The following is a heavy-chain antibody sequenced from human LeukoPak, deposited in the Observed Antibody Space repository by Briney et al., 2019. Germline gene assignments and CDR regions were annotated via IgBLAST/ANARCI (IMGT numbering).Heavy chain of an antibody. CDR2: IYYSGST. V-gene: IGHV4-31*03. J-gene: IGHJ3*02. CDR3: ARDQTNYDFWSGYYTDAFDI. CDR1: GGSISSGGYY. D-gene: IGHD3-3*01. Sequence: SETLSLTCTVSGGSISSGGYYWSWIRQHPGKGLEWIGYIYYSGSTYYNPSLKSRVTISVDTSKNQFSLKLSSVTAADTAVYYCARDQTNYDFWSGYYTDAFDIWGQGTMVTVSS.